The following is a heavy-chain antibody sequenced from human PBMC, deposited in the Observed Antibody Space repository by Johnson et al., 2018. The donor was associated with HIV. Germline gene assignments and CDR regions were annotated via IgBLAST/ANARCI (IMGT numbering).Heavy chain of an antibody. CDR1: GFTFSSYG. Sequence: QVQLVESLGGVVQPGGSLRLSCAASGFTFSSYGMHWVRQAPGKGLEWVAFIRYDGSNKYYADSVKGRFTISRDNAKNSLYLQMNSLRAEDTAFYYCAKAKDTAMVLGAFDIWGQGTMVTVSS. CDR3: AKAKDTAMVLGAFDI. CDR2: IRYDGSNK. V-gene: IGHV3-30*02. D-gene: IGHD5-18*01. J-gene: IGHJ3*02.